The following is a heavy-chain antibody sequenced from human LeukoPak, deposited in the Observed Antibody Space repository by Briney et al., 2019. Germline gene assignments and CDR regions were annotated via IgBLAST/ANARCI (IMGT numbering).Heavy chain of an antibody. V-gene: IGHV4-34*01. D-gene: IGHD6-13*01. Sequence: SETLSLTCAVYGGSFSGYYWGWIRQPRGKGLEWIGEINHSGSTNYNPSLKSRVTISVDTSKNQFSLKLSSVTAADTAVYYCARLPGIAAAGRNWGQGTLVTVSS. CDR3: ARLPGIAAAGRN. CDR2: INHSGST. CDR1: GGSFSGYY. J-gene: IGHJ4*02.